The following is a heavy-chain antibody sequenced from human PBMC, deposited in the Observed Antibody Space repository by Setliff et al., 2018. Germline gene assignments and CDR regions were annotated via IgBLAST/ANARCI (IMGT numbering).Heavy chain of an antibody. J-gene: IGHJ4*02. Sequence: PSETLSLTCTVSGGSISSSGYYWSWIRQPPGKGLEWIGNIYYSGRTYYNPSLKSRVTISVDTSKNQFSLKLTSVTAADTAVYYCAKITGMVGATPYYFDYWGQGTLVTGSS. CDR1: GGSISSSGYY. D-gene: IGHD1-26*01. CDR3: AKITGMVGATPYYFDY. V-gene: IGHV4-39*01. CDR2: IYYSGRT.